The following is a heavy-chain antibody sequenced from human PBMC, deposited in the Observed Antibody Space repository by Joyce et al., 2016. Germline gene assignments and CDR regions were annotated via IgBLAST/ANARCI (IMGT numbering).Heavy chain of an antibody. J-gene: IGHJ6*02. D-gene: IGHD5-18*01. V-gene: IGHV3-30*04. Sequence: QVQLVESGGGVVQPGRSLRLSCAASGFTFSGYGMDWVRQATGKVLEWVEGKSYDGSNKDYADPLKGRFTIYRDKSKNTLYLQMNSLRPEDTAVYYCARSRQIYIYGYHYYGMDVWGQGTTVTVSS. CDR2: KSYDGSNK. CDR3: ARSRQIYIYGYHYYGMDV. CDR1: GFTFSGYG.